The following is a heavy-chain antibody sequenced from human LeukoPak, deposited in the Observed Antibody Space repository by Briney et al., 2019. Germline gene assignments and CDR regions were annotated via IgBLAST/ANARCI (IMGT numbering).Heavy chain of an antibody. Sequence: PGGSLRLSCAASGFTFSSYWMSWVRQAPGKGLEWVANIKQDGSEKYYVGSVKGRFTISRDNAKNSLYLQMNSLRAEDTAVYYCARESYCSGGSCYSGRAFDIWGQGTMVTVSS. CDR1: GFTFSSYW. D-gene: IGHD2-15*01. CDR2: IKQDGSEK. J-gene: IGHJ3*02. V-gene: IGHV3-7*01. CDR3: ARESYCSGGSCYSGRAFDI.